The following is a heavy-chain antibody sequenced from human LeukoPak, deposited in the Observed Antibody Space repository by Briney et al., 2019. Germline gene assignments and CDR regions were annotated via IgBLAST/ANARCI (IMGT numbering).Heavy chain of an antibody. Sequence: GASVKVSCKASGYSFTSNYIHWVRQAPGQGLEWMGMIYPRDGSTSYAQKFQGRVTITADESTSTAYMELSSLRSEDTAVYYCARDGKYYYDSSGFNWFDPWGQGTLVTVSS. J-gene: IGHJ5*02. D-gene: IGHD3-22*01. V-gene: IGHV1-46*01. CDR1: GYSFTSNY. CDR2: IYPRDGST. CDR3: ARDGKYYYDSSGFNWFDP.